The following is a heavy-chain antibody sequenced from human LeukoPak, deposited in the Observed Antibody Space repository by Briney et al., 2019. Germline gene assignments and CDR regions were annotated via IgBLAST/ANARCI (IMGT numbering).Heavy chain of an antibody. CDR3: ARDGDRYCSGGSCYARYFQH. D-gene: IGHD2-15*01. CDR2: IYYSGST. Sequence: PSETLCLTCTVSGGSISSYYWSWIRQPPGKGLEWIGYIYYSGSTNYNPSLKSRVTISVDTSKNQFSLKLSSVTAADTAVYYCARDGDRYCSGGSCYARYFQHWGQGTLLSVSS. V-gene: IGHV4-59*01. J-gene: IGHJ1*01. CDR1: GGSISSYY.